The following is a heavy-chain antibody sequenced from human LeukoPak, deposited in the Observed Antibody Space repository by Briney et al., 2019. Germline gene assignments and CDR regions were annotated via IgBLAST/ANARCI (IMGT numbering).Heavy chain of an antibody. Sequence: PSETLSLTCTVSGGSISTYYWSWIRQPPGKGLEWVAYISYIGTTNYNPSLESRVTISVDTSKNQFSLKLSSVTAADTAVYYCASGRSWYDYWGQGTLVTVSS. CDR1: GGSISTYY. D-gene: IGHD6-13*01. CDR3: ASGRSWYDY. V-gene: IGHV4-59*08. CDR2: ISYIGTT. J-gene: IGHJ4*02.